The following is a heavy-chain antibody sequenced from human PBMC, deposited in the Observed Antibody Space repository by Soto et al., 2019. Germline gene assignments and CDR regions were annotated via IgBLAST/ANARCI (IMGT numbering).Heavy chain of an antibody. CDR2: ISGYNGDA. CDR1: GYTFTRYG. V-gene: IGHV1-18*01. J-gene: IGHJ6*02. Sequence: QGQLVQSGAEVKMPGASVKVSCKASGYTFTRYGISWVRQAPGQGLEWMGWISGYNGDATYAQSFQGKFTMTIATSTTTAYMELSTLPPDDPAVYYCATNVHPPYYYYGLDVWGQGTTFTLSS. CDR3: ATNVHPPYYYYGLDV.